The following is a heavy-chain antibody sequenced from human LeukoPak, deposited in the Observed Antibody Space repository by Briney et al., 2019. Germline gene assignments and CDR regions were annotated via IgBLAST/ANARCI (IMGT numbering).Heavy chain of an antibody. D-gene: IGHD6-13*01. CDR3: ARLSSSWSPFDY. Sequence: NSSETLSLTCTVSGGSISTSNYYWGWIRQPPGKGLERIGYIYYSGSTNYNPSLKSRVTISVDTSKNHFSLKLSSVTAADTAVYYCARLSSSWSPFDYWGQGTLVTVSS. CDR2: IYYSGST. J-gene: IGHJ4*02. CDR1: GGSISTSNYY. V-gene: IGHV4-61*03.